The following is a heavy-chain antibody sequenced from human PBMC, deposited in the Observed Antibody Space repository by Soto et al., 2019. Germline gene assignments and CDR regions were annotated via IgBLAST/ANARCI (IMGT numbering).Heavy chain of an antibody. CDR2: ISSRSDI. J-gene: IGHJ6*02. D-gene: IGHD1-20*01. CDR1: GFTFSTYS. V-gene: IGHV3-21*01. Sequence: PGGSLRLSCVGSGFTFSTYSINWVRQAPGKGLEWVSSISSRSDIYYADSVKGRFTISRDNAKNSVSLQMNSLRAEDTAVYYCAREYNACPLAYCLDAWGQGTTVTVSS. CDR3: AREYNACPLAYCLDA.